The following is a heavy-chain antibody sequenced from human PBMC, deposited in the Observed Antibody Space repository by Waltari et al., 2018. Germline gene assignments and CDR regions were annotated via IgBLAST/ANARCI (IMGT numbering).Heavy chain of an antibody. D-gene: IGHD6-19*01. CDR3: ATTIAVAGLFDY. CDR2: IYYSGST. Sequence: QLQLQESGPGLVKPSETLSLTCTVSGGSISSRSYYWGWIRQPPGKGLEWIGSIYYSGSTYYNPSLKSRVTISVDTSKNQFSLKLSSVTAADTAVYYCATTIAVAGLFDYWGQGTLVTVSS. V-gene: IGHV4-39*07. CDR1: GGSISSRSYY. J-gene: IGHJ4*02.